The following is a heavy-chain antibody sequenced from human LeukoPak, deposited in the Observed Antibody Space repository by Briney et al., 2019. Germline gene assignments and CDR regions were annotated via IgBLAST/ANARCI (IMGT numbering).Heavy chain of an antibody. D-gene: IGHD2-21*02. J-gene: IGHJ4*02. CDR1: GFTFSSYS. CDR3: ARDGTDCGGDCYSEY. V-gene: IGHV3-21*01. Sequence: GPSLRLSCAVCGFTFSSYSMNWVRQAPGKGLEWVSSIGSSSNYIYYADSVKGRFTISRDNAKNSLYLQMNSLRAEDTAVYYCARDGTDCGGDCYSEYWGQGTLVTVSS. CDR2: IGSSSNYI.